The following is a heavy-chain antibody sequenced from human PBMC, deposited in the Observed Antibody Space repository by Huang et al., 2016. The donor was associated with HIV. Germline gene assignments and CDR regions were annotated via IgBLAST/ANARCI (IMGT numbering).Heavy chain of an antibody. J-gene: IGHJ6*02. D-gene: IGHD3-3*01. CDR2: ISYDVSEK. Sequence: QVQLVESGGGVVQPGRSLRLSCASFGFTFRQYAMHWVRQAPVKGLEWVALISYDVSEKYFGDSVKGRFTISRDNSKNMLYLQMNSLRPDDSAMYYCVKDSPGVITIFGGDVWGQGTTVTVSS. V-gene: IGHV3-30*18. CDR1: GFTFRQYA. CDR3: VKDSPGVITIFGGDV.